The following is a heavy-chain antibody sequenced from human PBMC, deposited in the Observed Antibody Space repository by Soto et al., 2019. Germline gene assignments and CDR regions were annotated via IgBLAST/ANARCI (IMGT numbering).Heavy chain of an antibody. J-gene: IGHJ4*02. D-gene: IGHD3-22*01. Sequence: GGSLRLSCAASGFTFSDYYMSWIRQAPGKGLEWISYISSNSNYKNHADSVRGRFTISRDDAKNSLYLQMNGLRAEDTAVYYCARATGYYHTSGSDSWGQGTLVTVSS. CDR1: GFTFSDYY. CDR3: ARATGYYHTSGSDS. V-gene: IGHV3-11*06. CDR2: ISSNSNYK.